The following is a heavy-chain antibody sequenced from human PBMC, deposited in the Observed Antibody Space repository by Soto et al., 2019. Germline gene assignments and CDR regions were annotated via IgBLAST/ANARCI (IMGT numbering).Heavy chain of an antibody. V-gene: IGHV1-2*02. Sequence: ASVKVSCKASGYPFSDNQIHWLRRAPGQGLEWMGRINPKSDDTNYAQKFQGRVTMARDTSIDTAYLELTGLTSDDTATYYCARKHSLDYIRWGLDPWGQGTLVTVSS. CDR2: INPKSDDT. CDR1: GYPFSDNQ. CDR3: ARKHSLDYIRWGLDP. D-gene: IGHD4-4*01. J-gene: IGHJ5*02.